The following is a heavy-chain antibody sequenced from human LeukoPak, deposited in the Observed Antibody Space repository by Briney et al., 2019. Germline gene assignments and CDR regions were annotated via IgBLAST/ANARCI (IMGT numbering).Heavy chain of an antibody. J-gene: IGHJ4*02. Sequence: PSETLSLTCTVSGGSISSYYWSWIRQPPGKGLEWFGYIYYSGSTNYNPSLKSRVTISVDTSKNQFSLKLSSVTAADTAVYYCARGLGDYWGQGTLVTVSS. CDR3: ARGLGDY. V-gene: IGHV4-59*01. CDR2: IYYSGST. CDR1: GGSISSYY.